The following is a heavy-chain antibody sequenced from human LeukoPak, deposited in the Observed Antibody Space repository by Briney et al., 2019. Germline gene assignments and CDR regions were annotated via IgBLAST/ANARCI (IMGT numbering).Heavy chain of an antibody. D-gene: IGHD4-17*01. CDR3: ARSSDYVFDY. CDR2: IYPADSAT. V-gene: IGHV5-51*01. Sequence: GESLKISCKASGYSFATYWIGWVRQMPGNGLGWMGAIYPADSATRYSPSFQGQLTIPADMSISTAYLQWSSLKASDTAMYYCARSSDYVFDYWGQGTLVTVSS. CDR1: GYSFATYW. J-gene: IGHJ4*02.